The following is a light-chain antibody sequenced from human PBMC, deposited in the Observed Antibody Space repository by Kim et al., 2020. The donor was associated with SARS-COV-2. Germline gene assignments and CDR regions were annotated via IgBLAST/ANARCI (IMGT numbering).Light chain of an antibody. CDR3: QQSYSTPRT. CDR1: QSISSY. Sequence: ASVGDRVTITCRASQSISSYLKWYKQKPGKAPKLLIYAASSLQSGVPSRFSGSGSGTDFTLTISSLQPEDFATYYCQQSYSTPRTFGQGTKVEIK. V-gene: IGKV1-39*01. CDR2: AAS. J-gene: IGKJ1*01.